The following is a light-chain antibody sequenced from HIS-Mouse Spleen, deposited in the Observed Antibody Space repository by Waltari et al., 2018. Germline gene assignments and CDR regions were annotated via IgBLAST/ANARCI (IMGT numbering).Light chain of an antibody. CDR3: AAWDDSLSGPV. CDR1: SSNIGRTY. V-gene: IGLV1-47*01. J-gene: IGLJ3*02. CDR2: RNN. Sequence: QSVLTQPPSASGTPGQRVTISCSGSSSNIGRTYVYWYQQLPGTAPKLLIYRNNQRPSGVPDRFSGSKSSTSASLAISGLRSEDEADYYCAAWDDSLSGPVFGGGTKLTVL.